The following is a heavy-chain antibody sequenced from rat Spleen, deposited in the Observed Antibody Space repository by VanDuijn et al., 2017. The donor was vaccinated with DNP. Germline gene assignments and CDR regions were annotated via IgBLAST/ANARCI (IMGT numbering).Heavy chain of an antibody. CDR1: GFIISDYY. Sequence: EVQLVEAGGGLVQPGRSLKLSCAASGFIISDYYMAWVRQAPTKGLEWVAYISYDGGRTYNGDSVKGRFTISRDNAKNTLYLQMNSVRSEDTATYYCARHVLPLRVWDYWGQGVMVTVSS. CDR3: ARHVLPLRVWDY. J-gene: IGHJ2*01. CDR2: ISYDGGRT. D-gene: IGHD1-4*01. V-gene: IGHV5-22*01.